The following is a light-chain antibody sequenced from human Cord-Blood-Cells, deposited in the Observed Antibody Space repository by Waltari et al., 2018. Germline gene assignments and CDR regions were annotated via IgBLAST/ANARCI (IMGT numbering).Light chain of an antibody. CDR1: SSDVGGYNY. J-gene: IGLJ3*02. V-gene: IGLV2-14*01. CDR2: EVS. Sequence: QSALTQPASVSGSPGQSITISCTGTSSDVGGYNYVSWYQQHPGKAPKLMIYEVSNRPSGVSKRCSGSKSGNTASLTISGLQAEDEADYYCSSYTSSSTNWVFGGGTKLTVL. CDR3: SSYTSSSTNWV.